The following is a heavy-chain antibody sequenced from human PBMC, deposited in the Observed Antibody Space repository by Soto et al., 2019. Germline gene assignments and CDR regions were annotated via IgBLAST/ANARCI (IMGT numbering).Heavy chain of an antibody. V-gene: IGHV3-33*01. CDR1: GFTFSSYG. D-gene: IGHD3-22*01. J-gene: IGHJ4*02. CDR2: IWYDGSNK. Sequence: ESGGGVVQPGRSLRLSCAASGFTFSSYGMHWVRQAPGKGLEWVAVIWYDGSNKYYADSVKGRFTISRDNSKNTLYLQMNSLRAEDTAVYYCARDPDSSGSSFDYWGQGTLVTVSS. CDR3: ARDPDSSGSSFDY.